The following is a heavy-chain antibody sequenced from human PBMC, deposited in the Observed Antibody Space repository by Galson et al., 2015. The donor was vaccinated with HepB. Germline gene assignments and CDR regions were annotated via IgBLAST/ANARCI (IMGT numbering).Heavy chain of an antibody. J-gene: IGHJ4*02. V-gene: IGHV3-64*01. CDR2: INTNGGST. Sequence: SLRLSCAASGFTFSSYAIHWVRQAPGKGLAYVSAINTNGGSTNYASSVKGRFTISRDNSKNTLYLQMGSLRAEDMAVYYGARLYCSGGSCYFDYWGQGTLVTVSS. CDR1: GFTFSSYA. CDR3: ARLYCSGGSCYFDY. D-gene: IGHD2-15*01.